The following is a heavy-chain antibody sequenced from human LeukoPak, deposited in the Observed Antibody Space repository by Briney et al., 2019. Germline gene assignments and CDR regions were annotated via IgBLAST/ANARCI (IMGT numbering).Heavy chain of an antibody. J-gene: IGHJ4*02. Sequence: KPSETLSLTCTVSGGSISSYYWSWIRQPPGKGLEWIGYIYYSGSTNYNPSLKSRVTISVDTSKNQFSLKLSSVTAADTAVYYCARTAVATITLFDYWGQGTLVTVSS. CDR2: IYYSGST. CDR3: ARTAVATITLFDY. V-gene: IGHV4-59*01. CDR1: GGSISSYY. D-gene: IGHD5-24*01.